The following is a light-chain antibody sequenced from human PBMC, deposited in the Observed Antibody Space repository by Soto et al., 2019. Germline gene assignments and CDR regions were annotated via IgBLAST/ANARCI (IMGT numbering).Light chain of an antibody. V-gene: IGLV2-8*01. Sequence: QSALTQPPSASGSPGQSVAISCTGSSSDVGGYSYVSWYQQHPGKAPKLMIYEVNKRPSGVPDRFSGSKPGNTASLTVSGLQAEDEADYYCSSYARNRDILFGGGTKLTVL. J-gene: IGLJ3*02. CDR1: SSDVGGYSY. CDR2: EVN. CDR3: SSYARNRDIL.